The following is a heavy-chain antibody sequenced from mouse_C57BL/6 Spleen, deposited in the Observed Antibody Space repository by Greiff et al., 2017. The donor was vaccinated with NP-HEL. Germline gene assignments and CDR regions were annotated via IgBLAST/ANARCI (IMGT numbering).Heavy chain of an antibody. CDR1: GYTFTDYE. CDR3: TFDYDGGYAMDY. J-gene: IGHJ4*01. Sequence: VQLQESGAELVRPGASVTLSCKASGYTFTDYEMHWVKQTPVHGLEWIGAIDPETGGTAYNQKFKGKAILTADKSSSTAYMELRSLTSEDSAVYYCTFDYDGGYAMDYWGQGTSVTVSS. D-gene: IGHD2-4*01. CDR2: IDPETGGT. V-gene: IGHV1-15*01.